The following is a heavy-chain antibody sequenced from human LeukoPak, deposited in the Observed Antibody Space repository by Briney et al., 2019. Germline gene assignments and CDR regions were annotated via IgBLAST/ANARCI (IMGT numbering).Heavy chain of an antibody. CDR2: ISSSSSYI. V-gene: IGHV3-21*01. CDR1: GFTFSSFS. J-gene: IGHJ4*02. CDR3: VKDSLGYSYGYYFDY. Sequence: GGSLRLSCTASGFTFSSFSMNWVLQAPGKGLEWVSSISSSSSYIYYADSVKGRFTISRDNAKNTLYLQMSSLRAEDTAVYYCVKDSLGYSYGYYFDYWGQGTLVTVSS. D-gene: IGHD5-18*01.